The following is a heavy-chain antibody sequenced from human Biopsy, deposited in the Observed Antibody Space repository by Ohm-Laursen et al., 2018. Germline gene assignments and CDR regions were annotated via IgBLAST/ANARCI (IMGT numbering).Heavy chain of an antibody. CDR1: GFTFSSYG. CDR2: ISNDGDIK. Sequence: SLRLSCAASGFTFSSYGMHWVRQAPGKGLEWVPLISNDGDIKYSADSMEGRFTISRDNSRNTLFLQMNSLKAEDTAVYYCAKDRFPYTSGYSSVFEYWGQGTLVTVSS. V-gene: IGHV3-30*18. CDR3: AKDRFPYTSGYSSVFEY. J-gene: IGHJ4*02. D-gene: IGHD3-22*01.